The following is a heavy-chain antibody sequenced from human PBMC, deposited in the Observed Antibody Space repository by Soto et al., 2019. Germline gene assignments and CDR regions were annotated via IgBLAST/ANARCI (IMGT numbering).Heavy chain of an antibody. CDR2: ISPSGTT. Sequence: PSENLSLTCSLYIGSLSGYYWGWIRQPPGKGLEGIGEISPSGTTNYSPSLKSRVSISVDTSKNQFSLNMTSLTAADTAVYDCARDPKVSGSAQTRPVFGGQGALVTSPQ. CDR3: ARDPKVSGSAQTRPVF. V-gene: IGHV4-34*01. J-gene: IGHJ4*02. D-gene: IGHD6-6*01. CDR1: IGSLSGYY.